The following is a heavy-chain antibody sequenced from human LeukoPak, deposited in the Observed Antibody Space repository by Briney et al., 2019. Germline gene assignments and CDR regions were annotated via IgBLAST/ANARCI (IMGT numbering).Heavy chain of an antibody. Sequence: GGSLRLSCAASGFALSSYWMHWVRQAPGKGPVWVSRISGDGSRTAYADSVKGRFTISRDNAKNTPYLQMNSLRAEDTAVYYCARDPDLSGYSFFDSWGQGTLVTVSS. D-gene: IGHD3-22*01. V-gene: IGHV3-74*01. CDR2: ISGDGSRT. J-gene: IGHJ4*02. CDR1: GFALSSYW. CDR3: ARDPDLSGYSFFDS.